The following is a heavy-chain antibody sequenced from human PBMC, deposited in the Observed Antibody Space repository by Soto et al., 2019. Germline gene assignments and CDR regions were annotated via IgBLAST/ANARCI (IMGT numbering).Heavy chain of an antibody. Sequence: KPSETLSLTCAVYGGSFSGYYWSWIRQPPGKGLEWIGEINHSGSTNYNPSLKSRVTISVDTSKNQFSLKLSSVTAADTAVYYCARWGLGYCSSNRCFFDYWGQGTLVTVSS. CDR1: GGSFSGYY. CDR3: ARWGLGYCSSNRCFFDY. CDR2: INHSGST. J-gene: IGHJ4*02. D-gene: IGHD2-2*01. V-gene: IGHV4-34*01.